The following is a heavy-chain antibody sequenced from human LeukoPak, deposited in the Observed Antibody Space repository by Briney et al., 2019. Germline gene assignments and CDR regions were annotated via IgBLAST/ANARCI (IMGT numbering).Heavy chain of an antibody. Sequence: SQTLSLTCTVSGDSIRSSSYHWGWIRQPPGKGLEWIGSIYYSGSTYNNRSLKRRLTISIDTSKNQFSLRLSSVTAADTAVYYCTREVEGYSYASGRFLHFDPWGQGTLVTVSS. CDR3: TREVEGYSYASGRFLHFDP. J-gene: IGHJ5*02. D-gene: IGHD3-10*01. CDR2: IYYSGST. V-gene: IGHV4-39*07. CDR1: GDSIRSSSYH.